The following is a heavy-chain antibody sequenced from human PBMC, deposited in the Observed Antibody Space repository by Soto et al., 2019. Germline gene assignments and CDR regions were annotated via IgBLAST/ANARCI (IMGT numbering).Heavy chain of an antibody. CDR1: GFTFSSYS. Sequence: EVQLVESGGGLVQPGGSLRLSCAASGFTFSSYSMNWVRQAPGKGLEWVSYISSSSSTIYYADSVKGRFTISRDNAKNPLYLQMNSLRDEDTAVYYCARGLRGYSSGWYGGQGTLVTVSS. V-gene: IGHV3-48*02. D-gene: IGHD6-19*01. CDR2: ISSSSSTI. J-gene: IGHJ4*02. CDR3: ARGLRGYSSGWY.